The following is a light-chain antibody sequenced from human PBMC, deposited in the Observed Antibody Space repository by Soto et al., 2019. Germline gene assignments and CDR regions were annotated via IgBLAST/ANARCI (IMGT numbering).Light chain of an antibody. J-gene: IGKJ1*01. Sequence: QITQATSCLRTPDRDSVSITCPTGRGSGNDLAWYQQRPGKAPKLLIFDASTMKTGIPARFSGSGSGTDFTLTISSLQSEDFAVYYCQQYNNWPETFAQGTKVDI. CDR3: QQYNNWPET. CDR2: DAS. CDR1: RGSGND. V-gene: IGKV1D-13*01.